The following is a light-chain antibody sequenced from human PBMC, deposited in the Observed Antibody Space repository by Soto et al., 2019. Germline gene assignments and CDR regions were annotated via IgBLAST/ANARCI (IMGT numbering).Light chain of an antibody. CDR3: QQYNELPRT. CDR1: QSVSSN. V-gene: IGKV3-15*01. CDR2: DAS. Sequence: TSSEGNLSVXPGEXHTLXXRASQSVSSNLAWYQQTPGHAPRLLIYDASTRATGIPARFSGSGSGTEFTLTISSLQSEDFAVYYCQQYNELPRTFGQGTKVDIK. J-gene: IGKJ1*01.